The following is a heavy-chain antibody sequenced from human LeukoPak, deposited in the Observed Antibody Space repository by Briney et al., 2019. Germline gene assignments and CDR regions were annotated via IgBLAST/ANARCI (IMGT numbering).Heavy chain of an antibody. CDR2: IIPILGIA. CDR3: ASLHTDY. V-gene: IGHV1-69*04. CDR1: GGTFSSYA. Sequence: SVKVSCKASGGTFSSYAISWVRQAPGQGLEWMGRIIPILGIANYAQKIQSRVTVTADKSTSTAYMELSSLRSEDTAVYYCASLHTDYWGQGTLVTVSS. J-gene: IGHJ4*02.